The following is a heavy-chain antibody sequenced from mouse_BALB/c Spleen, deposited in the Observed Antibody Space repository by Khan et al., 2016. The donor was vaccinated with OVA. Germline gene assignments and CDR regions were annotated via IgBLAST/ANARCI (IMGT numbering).Heavy chain of an antibody. CDR3: ARGNYDGSSAWFGY. J-gene: IGHJ3*01. CDR2: ILPGSNST. V-gene: IGHV1-9*01. Sequence: QVQLQQSGAELMKPGASVKISCKATGYTFSSYWIEWVKQRPGHGLEWIGEILPGSNSTNYNERFKGKATITADTSSNTAYMQLSSLTSEDSAIYYSARGNYDGSSAWFGYWGQGTLVTVSA. CDR1: GYTFSSYW. D-gene: IGHD1-1*01.